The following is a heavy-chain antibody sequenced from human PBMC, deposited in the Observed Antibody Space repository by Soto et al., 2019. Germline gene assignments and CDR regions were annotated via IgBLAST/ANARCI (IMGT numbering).Heavy chain of an antibody. D-gene: IGHD2-2*01. V-gene: IGHV1-18*01. CDR3: AQGMPAPFDY. J-gene: IGHJ4*02. CDR1: GYTFTSYG. CDR2: ISAYNGNK. Sequence: ASVKVSCKASGYTFTSYGISWVRQAPGQGLEWMGWISAYNGNKKYAQKLQGRLTITKDTSKNQVVLTMTNMDPVDTATYYCAQGMPAPFDYWGPGTLVTVSS.